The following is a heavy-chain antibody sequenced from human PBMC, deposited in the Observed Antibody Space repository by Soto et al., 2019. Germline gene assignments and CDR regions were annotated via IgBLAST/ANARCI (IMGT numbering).Heavy chain of an antibody. CDR2: INPNSGGT. D-gene: IGHD3-3*01. CDR3: ARDSITIFGVVITNYYYYYGMDV. J-gene: IGHJ6*02. CDR1: WYTFPGYY. Sequence: SGQVSFKDSWYTFPGYYMHSVRQAPGQGLEWMGWINPNSGGTNYAQNFQGRVTMTRDTSISTAYMELSRLRSDDTAVYYCARDSITIFGVVITNYYYYYGMDVWGQGTTVTVSS. V-gene: IGHV1-2*02.